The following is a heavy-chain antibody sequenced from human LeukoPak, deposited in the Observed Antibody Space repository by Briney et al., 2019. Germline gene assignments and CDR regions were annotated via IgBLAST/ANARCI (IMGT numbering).Heavy chain of an antibody. CDR1: GFTFSSYA. J-gene: IGHJ6*02. CDR2: ISYDGSNK. V-gene: IGHV3-30*04. CDR3: ARDDCSGGSCYDPAGYYYGMDV. Sequence: GGSLRLSCAASGFTFSSYAMHWVRQAPGKGLEWVAVISYDGSNKYYADSVKGRFTISRDNSKNTLYPQMNSLRAGDTAVYYCARDDCSGGSCYDPAGYYYGMDVRGQGTTVTVSS. D-gene: IGHD2-15*01.